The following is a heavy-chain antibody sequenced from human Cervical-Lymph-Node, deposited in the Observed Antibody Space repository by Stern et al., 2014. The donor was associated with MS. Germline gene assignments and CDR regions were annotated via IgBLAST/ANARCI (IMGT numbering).Heavy chain of an antibody. J-gene: IGHJ5*02. CDR3: ATVGP. V-gene: IGHV3-15*01. CDR2: IKSQTDGGTT. CDR1: GFTFSNAW. Sequence: VKLVESGGGLVKPGGSLRISCAASGFTFSNAWMTWVRPAPGKGLEWVGRIKSQTDGGTTDYAAPVKGRFIISRDDSKNTLYLQMNSLKTEDTAVYYCATVGPWGQGTLVIVSS.